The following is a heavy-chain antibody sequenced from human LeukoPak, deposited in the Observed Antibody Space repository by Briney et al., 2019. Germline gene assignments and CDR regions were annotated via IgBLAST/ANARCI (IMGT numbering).Heavy chain of an antibody. V-gene: IGHV3-7*01. CDR2: IQQDGSEK. J-gene: IGHJ4*02. D-gene: IGHD2-15*01. CDR1: GFTFSSYW. CDR3: ARDQVADY. Sequence: GGSLRLSCAASGFTFSSYWMTWVRQAPGKGLEWVANIQQDGSEKYYVDSVKGRFTISRGNAKSSLYLQMNSLRAEDTAVYYCARDQVADYWGQGTLVTVSS.